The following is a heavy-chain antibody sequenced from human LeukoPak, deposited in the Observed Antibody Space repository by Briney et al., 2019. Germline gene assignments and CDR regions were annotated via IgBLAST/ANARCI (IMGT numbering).Heavy chain of an antibody. V-gene: IGHV4-59*08. CDR2: IYYSGNT. Sequence: SETLSLTCTVSGGSISGYYWSWIRQPPGKGLQWLGCIYYSGNTNYNPSLKSRVTISVDTSKNQFSLKLSSVTATDTAMYYCARHDSSRDWFDPWGQGTLVTVSS. J-gene: IGHJ5*02. D-gene: IGHD6-13*01. CDR3: ARHDSSRDWFDP. CDR1: GGSISGYY.